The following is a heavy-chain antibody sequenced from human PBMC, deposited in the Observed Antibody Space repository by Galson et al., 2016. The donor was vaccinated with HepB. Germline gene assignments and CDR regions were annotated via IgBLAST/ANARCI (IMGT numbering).Heavy chain of an antibody. D-gene: IGHD6-6*01. CDR3: ARHAGSSSTTPGYFDL. Sequence: SETLSLTCTVSGDSIITSTYYWGWIRQPPGKGLEWIGNIYYTGNTYYSPSLKSRVTISVDTSKNQFSLNLKSVTAADAAVYYCARHAGSSSTTPGYFDLWGRGTLVTVSS. J-gene: IGHJ2*01. CDR2: IYYTGNT. CDR1: GDSIITSTYY. V-gene: IGHV4-39*01.